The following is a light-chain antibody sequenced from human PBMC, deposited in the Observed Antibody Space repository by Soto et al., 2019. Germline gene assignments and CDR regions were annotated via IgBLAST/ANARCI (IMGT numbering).Light chain of an antibody. CDR2: EVS. J-gene: IGLJ1*01. CDR1: SSDVGSYNL. CDR3: CSYAGSREV. V-gene: IGLV2-23*02. Sequence: QSVLTQPASVSGSPGQSITISCTGTSSDVGSYNLVSWYQQHPGKAPKLMIYEVSKRPSGVSNRFSGSKSGNTASLTISGLQAEDEAYYYCCSYAGSREVFGTGTKVTVL.